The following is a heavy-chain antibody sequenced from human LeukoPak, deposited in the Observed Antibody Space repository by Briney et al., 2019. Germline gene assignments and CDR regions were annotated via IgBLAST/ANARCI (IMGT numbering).Heavy chain of an antibody. Sequence: ASVKVSCKSSGGTFTNNYAISWVRQAPGQGLEWMGWMNPNSGNTGYAQKFQGRVTMTRNTSISTAYMELSSLRSEDTAVYYCARGAPLGSGALDDYWGQGTLVTVSS. J-gene: IGHJ4*02. D-gene: IGHD3-10*01. CDR3: ARGAPLGSGALDDY. CDR1: GGTFTNNYA. V-gene: IGHV1-8*02. CDR2: MNPNSGNT.